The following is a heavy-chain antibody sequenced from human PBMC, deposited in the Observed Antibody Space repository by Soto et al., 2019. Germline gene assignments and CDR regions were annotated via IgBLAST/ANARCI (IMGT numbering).Heavy chain of an antibody. CDR3: ARHSCPEYYITGGYYPRDFDY. J-gene: IGHJ4*02. CDR2: MHYSGSS. CDR1: GGSISSRNYY. V-gene: IGHV4-39*01. Sequence: SETLSLTCTFSGGSISSRNYYWGWIRQPPGKGLEWIGSMHYSGSSYYNPSLKSRVTISVDTSRNQFSLKLSSLTAADTSIYYCARHSCPEYYITGGYYPRDFDYWGQGTLVTVSS. D-gene: IGHD3-22*01.